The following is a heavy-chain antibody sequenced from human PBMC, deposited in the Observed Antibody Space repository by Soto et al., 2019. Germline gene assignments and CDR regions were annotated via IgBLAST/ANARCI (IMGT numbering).Heavy chain of an antibody. J-gene: IGHJ6*02. V-gene: IGHV3-11*01. CDR1: GFIFSDYY. CDR2: ISSSGTTI. D-gene: IGHD4-17*01. CDR3: ARDYAEYLYGMDF. Sequence: GESLKISCAASGFIFSDYYMTWIRQAPGKGLGWVSHISSSGTTIYYADSVKGRFTISRDNAKNSLYLQMNSLRAEDTAVYYCARDYAEYLYGMDFWGQGATVTVSS.